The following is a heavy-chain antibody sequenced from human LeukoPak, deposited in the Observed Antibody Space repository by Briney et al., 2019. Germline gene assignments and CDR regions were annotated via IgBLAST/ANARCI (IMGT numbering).Heavy chain of an antibody. D-gene: IGHD3-10*01. V-gene: IGHV1-69*06. CDR3: ARGSVLLWFGESPTGFDY. Sequence: ASVKVSCKASGGTFSSYAISWVRQAPGQGLEWMGGIIPIFGTANYAQKFQGRVTITADKSTSTAYMELSSLRSEDTAVYYCARGSVLLWFGESPTGFDYWGQGTLVTASS. J-gene: IGHJ4*02. CDR2: IIPIFGTA. CDR1: GGTFSSYA.